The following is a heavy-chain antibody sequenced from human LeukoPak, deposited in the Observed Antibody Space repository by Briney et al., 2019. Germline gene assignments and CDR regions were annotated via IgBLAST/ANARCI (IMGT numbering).Heavy chain of an antibody. CDR1: GYTFTDYY. CDR2: VDPEDGET. D-gene: IGHD1-14*01. CDR3: ATDLQNEGTGIR. Sequence: ASVKVSCKVSGYTFTDYYMHWVQQAPGKGLEWMGLVDPEDGETIYAEKLQGRVTITADTSTDTAYMELSSLRSEDTAVYYCATDLQNEGTGIRWGQGTLVTVSS. J-gene: IGHJ4*02. V-gene: IGHV1-69-2*01.